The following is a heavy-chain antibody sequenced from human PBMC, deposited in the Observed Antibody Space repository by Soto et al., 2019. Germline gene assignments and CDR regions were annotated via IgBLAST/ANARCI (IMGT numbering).Heavy chain of an antibody. Sequence: QITLNESGPTVVRPTETLTLTCRFSGFSLTTSGVGVGWIRQSPGKAPEWLALIYWDDDKRYSASLKSRLTITKDTSKNQVVLTVSDLDPTDTATYYCAHXXXXXXXXXXTTTAIYXDFWGQGTPV. J-gene: IGHJ4*02. CDR1: GFSLTTSGVG. CDR3: AHXXXXXXXXXXTTTAIYXDF. CDR2: IYWDDDK. V-gene: IGHV2-5*02. D-gene: IGHD3-3*01.